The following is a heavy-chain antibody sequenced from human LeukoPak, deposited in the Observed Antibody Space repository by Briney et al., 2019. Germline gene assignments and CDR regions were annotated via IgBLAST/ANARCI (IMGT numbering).Heavy chain of an antibody. CDR2: IGGSGGST. CDR1: GFTFSTYA. V-gene: IGHV3-23*01. D-gene: IGHD5-24*01. J-gene: IGHJ4*02. Sequence: PGGSLRLSCAASGFTFSTYAMSWVRQAPGKGLEWVSVIGGSGGSTYYADSVKGRLTISRDNSKNTVYLQMNSLRAEDTAVYYCVKDRGDGYRGFDYWGQGTLVTVSS. CDR3: VKDRGDGYRGFDY.